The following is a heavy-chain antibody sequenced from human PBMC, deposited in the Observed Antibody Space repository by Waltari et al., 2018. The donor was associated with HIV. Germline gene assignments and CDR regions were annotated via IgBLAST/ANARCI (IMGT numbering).Heavy chain of an antibody. V-gene: IGHV4-39*07. CDR1: GGSLSSSSYY. J-gene: IGHJ4*02. CDR2: IYYSGST. Sequence: QLQLQESGPGLVKPSETLSLICTVSGGSLSSSSYYRGWIRPPPGKGLEWIGSIYYSGSTYYNPSLKSRVTISVDTSKNQFSLKLSSVTAADSAVYSCARGQKYYDSTGYLSFFDYWGQGTLVTVSS. CDR3: ARGQKYYDSTGYLSFFDY. D-gene: IGHD3-22*01.